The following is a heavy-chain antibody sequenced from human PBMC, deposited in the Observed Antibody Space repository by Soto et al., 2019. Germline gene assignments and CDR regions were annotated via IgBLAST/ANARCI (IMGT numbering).Heavy chain of an antibody. Sequence: ASVKVSCKASGYTFTSYAMHWVRQAPGQRLEWMGWINAGNGNTKYSQKFQGRVTITRDTSASTAYMELSSLRSEDTAVYYCARARGGYYFVYWGQGTLVAVSS. CDR1: GYTFTSYA. J-gene: IGHJ4*02. CDR2: INAGNGNT. D-gene: IGHD2-15*01. CDR3: ARARGGYYFVY. V-gene: IGHV1-3*01.